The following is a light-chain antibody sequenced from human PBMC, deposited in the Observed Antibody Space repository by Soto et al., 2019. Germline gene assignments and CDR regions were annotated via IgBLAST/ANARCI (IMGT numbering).Light chain of an antibody. Sequence: EIVMTQSPATLSVSPGERATLSCRASQSVGSHLAWYQQKPGQAPRLLIYGASTGATGIPARFSGSGSGTEFTLTISSLQSEDFAVYYCQQDNYWPLTFGPGTKVDIK. CDR3: QQDNYWPLT. V-gene: IGKV3-15*01. CDR2: GAS. CDR1: QSVGSH. J-gene: IGKJ3*01.